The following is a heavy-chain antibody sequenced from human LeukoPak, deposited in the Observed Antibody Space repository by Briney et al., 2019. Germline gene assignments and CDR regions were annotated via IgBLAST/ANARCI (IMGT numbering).Heavy chain of an antibody. V-gene: IGHV4-38-2*02. CDR3: ARVAGDTVTTLLAQTKYYFDV. CDR1: WYSICRRLY. D-gene: IGHD4-11*01. CDR2: FYQSRSA. J-gene: IGHJ4*02. Sequence: SETLSHTRTLSWYSICRRLYWGWTRQPQGKGLEWSGRFYQSRSAYYNPSLKSRVTISVDTSKNHFSLKLSSVTAADTAVYYCARVAGDTVTTLLAQTKYYFDVWGKGTMVTVSS.